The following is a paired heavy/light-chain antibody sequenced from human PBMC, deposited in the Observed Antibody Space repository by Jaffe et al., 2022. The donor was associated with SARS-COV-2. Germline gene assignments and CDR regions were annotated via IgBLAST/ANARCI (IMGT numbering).Heavy chain of an antibody. CDR2: VYKSGST. J-gene: IGHJ4*02. CDR1: GASINSDNHY. V-gene: IGHV4-61*02. CDR3: AREGRSNWAAY. D-gene: IGHD3-16*01. Sequence: QVQLQESGPGLVKPSQTLSLTCTVSGASINSDNHYWTWIRQPAGKGLEWIGRVYKSGSTNYNPSLKSRVTMSMDTSKNQFSLKLSSVTAEDTAIYYCAREGRSNWAAYWGQGTLVTVSS.
Light chain of an antibody. Sequence: DIQMTQSPSSLSASVGDRVTINCRASQDISNYLAWFQQKPGKAPKSLMYATSTLQSGVPSRFSGSGSGTDFTLTISSLQPEDFATYYCQQYDTYPYTFGQGTKLEIK. V-gene: IGKV1-16*01. CDR2: ATS. CDR3: QQYDTYPYT. J-gene: IGKJ2*01. CDR1: QDISNY.